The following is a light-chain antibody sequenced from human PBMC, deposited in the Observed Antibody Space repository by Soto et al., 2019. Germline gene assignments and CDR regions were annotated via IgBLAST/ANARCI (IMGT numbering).Light chain of an antibody. J-gene: IGKJ4*01. Sequence: IQLTQSPSSLSASVGDIVTIACRASESISEYLNWYQLKPGEAPKVLVYSASTMQGGVPSRFSGTGSGTEFTLTISSLQPEDVATYYCQQTYSNLPSVGGGTKVEIK. CDR2: SAS. CDR1: ESISEY. CDR3: QQTYSNLPS. V-gene: IGKV1-39*01.